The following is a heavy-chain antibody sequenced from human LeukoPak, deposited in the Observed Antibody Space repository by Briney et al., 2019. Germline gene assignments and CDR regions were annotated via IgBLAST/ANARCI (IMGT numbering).Heavy chain of an antibody. Sequence: GGSLRLSCAASGFTFSSYGMHWVRQAPGKGLEWVAVISYDGSNKYYADSVKGRFTISRDNSKNTLYLQMNSLRAEDTAVYYCAKDLGYYYDSGSHIGEERGDYWGQGTLVTVSS. D-gene: IGHD3-10*01. CDR1: GFTFSSYG. CDR2: ISYDGSNK. J-gene: IGHJ4*02. CDR3: AKDLGYYYDSGSHIGEERGDY. V-gene: IGHV3-30*18.